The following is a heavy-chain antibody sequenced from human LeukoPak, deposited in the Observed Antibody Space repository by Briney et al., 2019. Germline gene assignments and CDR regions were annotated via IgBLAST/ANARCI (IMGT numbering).Heavy chain of an antibody. V-gene: IGHV3-48*03. Sequence: PGGSLRLSCSGSGFTFSSYEMNWVRQAPGKGLEWISFIDSSGSTIYYADSVKGRFTISRDNAKKSLYLQMNSLRVEDTAVYYCARDGILEWLLGWGQGTLATVSS. CDR3: ARDGILEWLLG. D-gene: IGHD3-3*01. CDR1: GFTFSSYE. CDR2: IDSSGSTI. J-gene: IGHJ4*02.